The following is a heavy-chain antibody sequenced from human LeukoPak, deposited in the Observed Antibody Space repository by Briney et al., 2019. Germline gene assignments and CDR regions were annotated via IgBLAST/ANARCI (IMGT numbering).Heavy chain of an antibody. CDR3: ANPAGNYDFWSGHPGYYDMDV. CDR1: GFTFSSYA. CDR2: FSGSGGGT. Sequence: PGGSLRLSCAASGFTFSSYAMSWVRQAPGKGLEWVSAFSGSGGGTYYADSVKGRFTISRDNSKNTLYLQMNSLRAEDTAVYYCANPAGNYDFWSGHPGYYDMDVWGKGTTVTVSS. J-gene: IGHJ6*04. D-gene: IGHD3-3*01. V-gene: IGHV3-23*01.